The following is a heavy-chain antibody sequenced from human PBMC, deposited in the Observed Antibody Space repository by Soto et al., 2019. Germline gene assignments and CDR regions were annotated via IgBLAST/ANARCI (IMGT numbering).Heavy chain of an antibody. CDR3: ATDGVEYVVSGLYYFDY. CDR2: ISYNGKNK. J-gene: IGHJ4*02. Sequence: GGSLRLSCAASGFTLNNYALHWVRQVPGKGLEWVAFISYNGKNKYYGDSVKGRFTISRDDSKNTLYLQMNSLRSEDTAVYYCATDGVEYVVSGLYYFDYWGQGTLVTVSS. D-gene: IGHD2-8*02. V-gene: IGHV3-30*04. CDR1: GFTLNNYA.